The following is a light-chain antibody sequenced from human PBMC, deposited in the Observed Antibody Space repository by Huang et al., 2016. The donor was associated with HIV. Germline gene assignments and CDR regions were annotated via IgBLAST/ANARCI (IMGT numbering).Light chain of an antibody. CDR1: QPINTY. V-gene: IGKV1-39*01. CDR2: DSS. J-gene: IGKJ5*01. CDR3: QQSYSMPIT. Sequence: DIQVTQSPSSLSASVGNRVTITCRASQPINTYLKWYQQKPGKAPKRLSYDSSTLQSGVPSRFSGSGSGTDFTLTISSLQPEDFATYYCQQSYSMPITFGLGTRLEI.